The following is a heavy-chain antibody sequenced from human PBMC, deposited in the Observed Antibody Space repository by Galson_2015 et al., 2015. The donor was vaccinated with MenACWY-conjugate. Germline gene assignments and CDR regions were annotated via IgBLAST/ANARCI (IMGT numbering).Heavy chain of an antibody. V-gene: IGHV3-7*03. CDR1: GFTFSTYW. Sequence: SLRLSCAASGFTFSTYWMSWVRQAPGKGLEWAASIKQDGTEISYVDSMKGRFTISRDNAKKALYLQLNSLRAEDTAVYYCARGFISPTYWGQGTLVTVSS. J-gene: IGHJ4*02. D-gene: IGHD3-10*01. CDR3: ARGFISPTY. CDR2: IKQDGTEI.